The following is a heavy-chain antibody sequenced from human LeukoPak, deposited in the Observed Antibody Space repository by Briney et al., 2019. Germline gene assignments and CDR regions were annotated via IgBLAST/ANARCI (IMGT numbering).Heavy chain of an antibody. CDR2: ISYSGST. V-gene: IGHV4-39*01. Sequence: SETLSLTCTVSGGSIISSGHYWDWIRQPAGRGLEWIGSISYSGSTYYNPSLKSRVTISRDTSENQFSLKLSSVTAADTAVYYCARRRQLAIDYWGQGTLVTVSS. CDR3: ARRRQLAIDY. CDR1: GGSIISSGHY. J-gene: IGHJ4*02. D-gene: IGHD6-6*01.